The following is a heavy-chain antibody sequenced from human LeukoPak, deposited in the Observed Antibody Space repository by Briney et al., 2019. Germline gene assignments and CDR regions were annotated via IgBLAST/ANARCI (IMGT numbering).Heavy chain of an antibody. CDR1: GASISSYW. CDR2: IFYRGST. Sequence: SETLSLTCSVSGASISSYWWNWIRQPPGKGLEWIANIFYRGSTNYNSSLKSRVITSVDASKNQISLMLTSVTAADTAVYYYARRRGRTYFFDYWGQGILVTVSS. D-gene: IGHD1-7*01. J-gene: IGHJ4*02. CDR3: ARRRGRTYFFDY. V-gene: IGHV4-59*08.